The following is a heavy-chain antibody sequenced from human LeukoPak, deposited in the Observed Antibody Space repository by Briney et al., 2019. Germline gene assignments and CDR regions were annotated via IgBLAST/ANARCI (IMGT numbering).Heavy chain of an antibody. V-gene: IGHV3-21*04. Sequence: GGSLRLSCEASGFTFSTYNMNWVRQAPGKRLEWVSSITSTSSYVFYADSVKGRFTISRDNSKNTLYLQMNSLRAEDTAVYYCAKGMVRGVILKGFDYWGQGTLVTVSS. D-gene: IGHD3-10*01. CDR1: GFTFSTYN. CDR2: ITSTSSYV. CDR3: AKGMVRGVILKGFDY. J-gene: IGHJ4*02.